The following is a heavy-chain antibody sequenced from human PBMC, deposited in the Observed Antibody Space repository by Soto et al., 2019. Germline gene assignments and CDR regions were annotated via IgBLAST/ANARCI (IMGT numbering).Heavy chain of an antibody. V-gene: IGHV2-5*02. CDR2: ISGDDEK. CDR1: GFSLITGGVS. J-gene: IGHJ6*02. Sequence: QITLKESGPTQVKPTQTLTLTCTFSGFSLITGGVSVAWIRQPPGNALEWLALISGDDEKRYSPSLKSRLTITKDTTTNQVVFPMTNMDPLDTATYYCSHRRGMIMDVWGQGTTVTVSS. CDR3: SHRRGMIMDV. D-gene: IGHD3-16*01.